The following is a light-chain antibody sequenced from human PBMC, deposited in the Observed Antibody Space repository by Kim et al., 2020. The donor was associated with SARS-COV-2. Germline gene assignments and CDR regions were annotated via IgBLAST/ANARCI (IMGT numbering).Light chain of an antibody. Sequence: QSALTQPRSVSGSPGQSVTISCTGTSSDVGGYKYVSWYQQHPGKAPKLMIYDVIKRPSGVSDRFSGSKSGSTASLTISGLQAEDEADYYCCSYAGSYTVVFGGGTQLTVL. CDR3: CSYAGSYTVV. CDR2: DVI. V-gene: IGLV2-11*01. CDR1: SSDVGGYKY. J-gene: IGLJ2*01.